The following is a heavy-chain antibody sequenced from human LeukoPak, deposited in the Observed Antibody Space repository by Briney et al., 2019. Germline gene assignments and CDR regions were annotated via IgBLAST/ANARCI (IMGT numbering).Heavy chain of an antibody. Sequence: GGSLRLSCSASGFTFSNYTMHWVRQAPGKGLEYVSSISSNGGSTYSADSVKGRFTISRDNSKNTLYLQMSSLRAEDTAVYYCVKDGLVWFGELNWGQGTLVTVSS. J-gene: IGHJ4*02. V-gene: IGHV3-64D*09. CDR3: VKDGLVWFGELN. CDR1: GFTFSNYT. D-gene: IGHD3-10*01. CDR2: ISSNGGST.